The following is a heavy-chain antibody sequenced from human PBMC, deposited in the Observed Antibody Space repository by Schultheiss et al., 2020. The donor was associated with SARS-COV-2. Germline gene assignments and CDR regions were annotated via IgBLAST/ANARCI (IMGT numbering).Heavy chain of an antibody. CDR3: ARGGDYMNWFDP. CDR2: IYYSGST. J-gene: IGHJ5*02. Sequence: SETLSLTCAVSGGSISSGGYSWSWIRQPPGKGLEWIGYIYYSGSTNYNPSLKSRVTISVDTSKNQFSLKLSSVTAADTAVYYCARGGDYMNWFDPWGQGTLVTVSS. D-gene: IGHD4-11*01. CDR1: GGSISSGGYS. V-gene: IGHV4-61*08.